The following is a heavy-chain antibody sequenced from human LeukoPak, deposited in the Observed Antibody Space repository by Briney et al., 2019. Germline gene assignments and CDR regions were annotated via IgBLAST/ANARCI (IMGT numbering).Heavy chain of an antibody. V-gene: IGHV3-66*04. CDR3: ARPPHGGVDY. D-gene: IGHD4-23*01. J-gene: IGHJ4*02. CDR2: IYSGGSI. Sequence: PGGSVRLSCAASGLTVSSYMSWVREAPGKGLEWVSVIYSGGSIYYADSVKGRFTISRDKSKNTLYLQMNSLRAEDTAVYYCARPPHGGVDYWGQGTLVTVSS. CDR1: GLTVSSY.